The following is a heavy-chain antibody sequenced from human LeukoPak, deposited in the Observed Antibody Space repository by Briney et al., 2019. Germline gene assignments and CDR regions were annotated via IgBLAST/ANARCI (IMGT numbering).Heavy chain of an antibody. Sequence: PSETLSLTCSVSGGSVSSSTYYWGWIRQPPGKGLEWIGSMYHGGSTYYNPSLKSRVTISVDTSKNQFSLKLSSLTAADSAVYYCASLLLWFGESDAFDIWGQGTMVTVSS. V-gene: IGHV4-39*01. CDR3: ASLLLWFGESDAFDI. D-gene: IGHD3-10*01. CDR2: MYHGGST. CDR1: GGSVSSSTYY. J-gene: IGHJ3*02.